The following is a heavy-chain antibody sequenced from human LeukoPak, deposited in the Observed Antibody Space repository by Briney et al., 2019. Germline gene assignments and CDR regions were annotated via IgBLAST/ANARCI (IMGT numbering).Heavy chain of an antibody. CDR2: INHSGST. V-gene: IGHV4-34*01. CDR3: ARGGSSSILVYYYYGMDV. D-gene: IGHD6-6*01. CDR1: GGSFSGYY. J-gene: IGHJ6*02. Sequence: SETLSLTCAVYGGSFSGYYWSWIRQPPGKGLEWIGEINHSGSTNYNPSLKSRVTTSVDTPKNQFSLKLSSVTAADTAVYYCARGGSSSILVYYYYGMDVWGQGTTVTVSS.